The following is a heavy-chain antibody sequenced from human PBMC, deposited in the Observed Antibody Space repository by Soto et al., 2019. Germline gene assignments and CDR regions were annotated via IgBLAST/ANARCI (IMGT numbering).Heavy chain of an antibody. Sequence: EVQLLESGGGLVQPGGSLRLSCAASGFTFSSYVMRWLRQAPGKGLEWVSVISGSGGRTYDADSVKGRFTISRDNSTNTMDLQMNILGADDTAVYYGAAHLWFGEVYYWGQGTLVTVSS. J-gene: IGHJ4*02. D-gene: IGHD3-10*01. CDR1: GFTFSSYV. V-gene: IGHV3-23*01. CDR2: ISGSGGRT. CDR3: AAHLWFGEVYY.